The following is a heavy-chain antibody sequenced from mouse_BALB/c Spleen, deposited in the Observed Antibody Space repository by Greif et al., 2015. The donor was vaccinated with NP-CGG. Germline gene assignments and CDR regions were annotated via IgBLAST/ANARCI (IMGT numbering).Heavy chain of an antibody. CDR3: ARGDGNYGWFAY. D-gene: IGHD2-1*01. CDR2: IYPGDGDT. Sequence: QVQLKQSGAELARPGASVKLSCKASGYTFTSYWMQWVKQRPGQGLEWIGAIYPGDGDTRYTQKFKGKATLTADKSSSTAYMQLSSLASEDSAVYYCARGDGNYGWFAYWGQGTLVTVSA. CDR1: GYTFTSYW. J-gene: IGHJ3*01. V-gene: IGHV1-87*01.